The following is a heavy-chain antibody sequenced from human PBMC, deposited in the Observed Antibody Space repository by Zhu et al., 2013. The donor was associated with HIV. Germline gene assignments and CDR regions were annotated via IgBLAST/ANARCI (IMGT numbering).Heavy chain of an antibody. D-gene: IGHD2-2*01. Sequence: QVHLVQSGSEVKKPGASVKVSCKASGYTLTNYGITWVRQAPGQGLEWVGWISTYYGNTNYAQRLQGRLTMTTDTSTSTAYMELRSLRSDDTAVYYCTRGPGYCSSTSCSDFYYSMDIWGKGPDHRLL. CDR2: ISTYYGNT. CDR1: GYTLTNYG. V-gene: IGHV1-18*01. CDR3: TRGPGYCSSTSCSDFYYSMDI. J-gene: IGHJ6*03.